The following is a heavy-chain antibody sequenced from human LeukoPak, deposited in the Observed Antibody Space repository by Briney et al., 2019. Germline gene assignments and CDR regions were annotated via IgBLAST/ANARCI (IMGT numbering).Heavy chain of an antibody. D-gene: IGHD3-3*01. V-gene: IGHV4-34*01. CDR2: VNHRGST. J-gene: IGHJ4*02. Sequence: SETLSLTCAVYGGSFSGHYWSWIRQHPGKGLEWIGEVNHRGSTNYNPSLKSRVTISVDTSKNQFSLKLTSVTAADTAVYYCAREGGFYRPLDYSGQGTLVTVSS. CDR1: GGSFSGHY. CDR3: AREGGFYRPLDY.